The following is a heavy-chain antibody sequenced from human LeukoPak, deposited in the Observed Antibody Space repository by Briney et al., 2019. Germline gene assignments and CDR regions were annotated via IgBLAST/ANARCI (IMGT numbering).Heavy chain of an antibody. J-gene: IGHJ4*02. V-gene: IGHV4-39*07. CDR1: GGSISSSSYY. Sequence: SETLSLTCTVSGGSISSSSYYWGWIRQPPGKGLEWIGSIYYSGSTYYNPSLKSRVTISVDTSKNQFSLKLSSVTAADTAVYYCARERRPRLYGGYNSDFDYWGQGTLVTVSS. CDR3: ARERRPRLYGGYNSDFDY. CDR2: IYYSGST. D-gene: IGHD5-24*01.